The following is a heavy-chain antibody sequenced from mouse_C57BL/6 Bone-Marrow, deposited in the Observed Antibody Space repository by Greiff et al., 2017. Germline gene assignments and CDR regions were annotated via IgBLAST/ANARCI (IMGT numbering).Heavy chain of an antibody. CDR2: IYPGSGST. CDR3: AFIVTPYYAMDY. V-gene: IGHV1-55*01. D-gene: IGHD2-5*01. CDR1: GYTFTSYW. Sequence: QVQLQQPGAELVKPGASVKMSCKASGYTFTSYWITWVKQRPGQGLEWIGDIYPGSGSTNYNEKFKSKATLTVDTSSSTAYMQLSSLTSEYSAVYYGAFIVTPYYAMDYWGQGTSVTVSS. J-gene: IGHJ4*01.